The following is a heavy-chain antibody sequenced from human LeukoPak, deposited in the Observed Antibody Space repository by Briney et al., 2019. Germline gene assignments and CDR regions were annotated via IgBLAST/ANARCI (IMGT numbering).Heavy chain of an antibody. V-gene: IGHV3-74*01. CDR2: INSDGSST. CDR1: GFTFSSYW. Sequence: GGSLRLSCAASGFTFSSYWMHWVRQAPGKGLVWVSRINSDGSSTSYADSVKGRFTISRDNAKNTLYLQMNSLRAEDTAVYYCARVVGIVGAYDYWGQGTLATVSP. D-gene: IGHD1-26*01. J-gene: IGHJ4*02. CDR3: ARVVGIVGAYDY.